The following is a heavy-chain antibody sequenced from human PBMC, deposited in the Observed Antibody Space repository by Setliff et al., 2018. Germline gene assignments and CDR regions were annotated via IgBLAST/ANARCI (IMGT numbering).Heavy chain of an antibody. D-gene: IGHD4-17*01. CDR1: GFTSSPYA. Sequence: PGGSLRLSCAASGFTSSPYAMSWVRQAPGKGLEWVSSITVSGGSTYNADSVKGRFTVSRDNSKNTLYLQMNSLRVEDTAVYYCAKDPNGDYVGAFDSWGHGTLVTVSS. CDR2: ITVSGGST. CDR3: AKDPNGDYVGAFDS. J-gene: IGHJ5*01. V-gene: IGHV3-23*01.